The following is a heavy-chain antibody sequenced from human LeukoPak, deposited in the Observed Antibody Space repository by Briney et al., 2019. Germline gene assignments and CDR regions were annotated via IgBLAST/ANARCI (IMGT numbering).Heavy chain of an antibody. CDR3: ARDPSVDTAIGFDY. CDR2: ISAYNGNT. J-gene: IGHJ4*02. D-gene: IGHD5-18*01. Sequence: ASVKVSCKASGYTFTSYGISWVRQAPGQGLEWMGWISAYNGNTNYAQKLQGRVTMTTDTSTSTAYMELRSLRSDDTAVCYRARDPSVDTAIGFDYWGQGTLVTVSS. V-gene: IGHV1-18*04. CDR1: GYTFTSYG.